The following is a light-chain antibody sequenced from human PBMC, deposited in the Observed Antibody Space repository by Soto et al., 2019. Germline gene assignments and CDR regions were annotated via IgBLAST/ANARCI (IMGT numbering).Light chain of an antibody. J-gene: IGKJ5*01. V-gene: IGKV3-15*01. Sequence: EILITQSPPTLSVSPGERATLSCRASQSVSNNLACYQQKPRQATSLLIYGASTRANDIPARFSGSGSGTEFTLTIRSLQSEDIAVYYCQQYGSSPTFGQGTRLEI. CDR3: QQYGSSPT. CDR2: GAS. CDR1: QSVSNN.